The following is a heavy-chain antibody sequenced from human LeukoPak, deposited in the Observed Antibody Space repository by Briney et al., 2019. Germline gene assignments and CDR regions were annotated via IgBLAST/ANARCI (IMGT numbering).Heavy chain of an antibody. CDR2: ISYDGSDK. Sequence: GGSLRLSCAASGFTVSSSAMHWVRQAPGKGLEWVAVISYDGSDKYYADSVKGRFSISRDNSKNALYLQINSLRTEDTAIYYCARDRGRGSYLQDAFDVWGQGTMVTVSS. CDR1: GFTVSSSA. J-gene: IGHJ3*01. V-gene: IGHV3-30-3*01. D-gene: IGHD1-26*01. CDR3: ARDRGRGSYLQDAFDV.